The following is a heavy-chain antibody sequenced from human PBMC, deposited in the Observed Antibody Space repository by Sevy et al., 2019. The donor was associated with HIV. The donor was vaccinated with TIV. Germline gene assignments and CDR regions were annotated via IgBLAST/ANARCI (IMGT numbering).Heavy chain of an antibody. D-gene: IGHD3-10*01. V-gene: IGHV4-31*03. CDR2: IYYSGST. J-gene: IGHJ6*02. CDR1: GGSISSGGYY. Sequence: SETLSLTCTVSGGSISSGGYYWSWIRQHPGKGLEWIGYIYYSGSTYYNPSLKSRVTISVDTSKNQFSLKLSSVTAADTAVHYCARSYGSGSFDYGMDVWGQGTTVTVSS. CDR3: ARSYGSGSFDYGMDV.